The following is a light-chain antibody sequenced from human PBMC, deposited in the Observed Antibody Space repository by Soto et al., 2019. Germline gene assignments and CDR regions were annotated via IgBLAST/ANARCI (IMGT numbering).Light chain of an antibody. CDR2: SND. Sequence: QSVLTQPPSASGTPGQRVSISCSGGSSNIGSTAVDWYQQVPGMAPKLLIYSNDQRPSGVPDRFSGSKSGTSGSLVISGLQAEDEADYFCATWYYDLNGVVFGGGTQLTVL. CDR3: ATWYYDLNGVV. V-gene: IGLV1-44*01. J-gene: IGLJ2*01. CDR1: SSNIGSTA.